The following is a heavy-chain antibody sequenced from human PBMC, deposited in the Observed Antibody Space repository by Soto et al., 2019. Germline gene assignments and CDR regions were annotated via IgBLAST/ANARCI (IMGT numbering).Heavy chain of an antibody. V-gene: IGHV3-30-3*01. CDR1: GFTFSSYA. CDR3: ARELLWFGELCRYFDY. CDR2: ISYDGSNK. J-gene: IGHJ4*02. Sequence: GGSLRLSCAASGFTFSSYAMHWVRQAPGKGLEWVAVISYDGSNKYYADSVKGRFTISRDNSKNTLYLQMNSLRAEDTAVYYCARELLWFGELCRYFDYWGQGTLVTVSS. D-gene: IGHD3-10*01.